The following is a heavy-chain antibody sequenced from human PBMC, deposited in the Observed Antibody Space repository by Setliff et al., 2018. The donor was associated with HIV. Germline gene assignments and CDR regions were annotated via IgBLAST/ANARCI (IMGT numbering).Heavy chain of an antibody. J-gene: IGHJ5*02. Sequence: LRLSCAASGFTFNTYSMNWLRQAPGKGLEWAAYISSSATIIHYADSVKGRFTISRDDAKNSLYLQMDSLRVEDTAVYYCARGRQNLDNWFDPWGQGTLVTVSS. CDR3: ARGRQNLDNWFDP. V-gene: IGHV3-48*01. CDR1: GFTFNTYS. CDR2: ISSSATII.